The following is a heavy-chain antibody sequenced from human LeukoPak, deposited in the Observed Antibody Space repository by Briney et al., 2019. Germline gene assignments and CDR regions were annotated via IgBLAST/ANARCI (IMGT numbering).Heavy chain of an antibody. CDR1: GFTFSSYS. J-gene: IGHJ4*02. V-gene: IGHV3-21*01. D-gene: IGHD4-17*01. CDR3: ASLMTTVTNRKNY. CDR2: ISSSSSYI. Sequence: GGSLRLSCAASGFTFSSYSMNWVRQAPGKRLEWVSSISSSSSYIYYADSVKGRFTISRDNAKNSLYLQMNSLRAEDTAVYYCASLMTTVTNRKNYWGQGTLVTVSS.